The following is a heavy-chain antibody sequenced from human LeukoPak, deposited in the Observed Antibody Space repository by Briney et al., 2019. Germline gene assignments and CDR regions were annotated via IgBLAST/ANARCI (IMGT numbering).Heavy chain of an antibody. J-gene: IGHJ1*01. CDR1: GFTFSSYE. V-gene: IGHV3-48*03. D-gene: IGHD3-10*01. CDR2: ISSSGSTI. CDR3: ARDVGGSGSYVYFQH. Sequence: GGSLRLSCAASGFTFSSYEMNWVRQAPGKGLEWVSYISSSGSTIYYADSVKGRFTISRDNAKNSLYLQMNSLRAEVTAVYYCARDVGGSGSYVYFQHWGQGTLVTVSS.